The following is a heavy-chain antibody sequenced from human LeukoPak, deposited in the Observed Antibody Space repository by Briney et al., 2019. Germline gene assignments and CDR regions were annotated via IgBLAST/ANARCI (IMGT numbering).Heavy chain of an antibody. V-gene: IGHV3-23*01. Sequence: GGSLRLSCAASGFTFSSYAMSWVRQAPGKGLEWVSAISGSGGSTYYADSVKGRFTISRDNSKNTLYLQMNSLRAEDTAVYYCARSIAKIAAAGTITCYFDYWGQGTLVTVSS. CDR2: ISGSGGST. D-gene: IGHD6-13*01. CDR1: GFTFSSYA. CDR3: ARSIAKIAAAGTITCYFDY. J-gene: IGHJ4*02.